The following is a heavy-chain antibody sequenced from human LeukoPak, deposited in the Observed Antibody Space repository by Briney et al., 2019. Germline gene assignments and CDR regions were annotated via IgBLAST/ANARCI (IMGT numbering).Heavy chain of an antibody. Sequence: PSETLSLTCTVSGGSISSYYWSWIRQPPGKGLEWIGYIYYSGSTNYNPSLKSRVTISVDTSKNQFSLKLSSVTAADTAVYYCAGRTYCDFWSGYYTDYYYYGMDVWGQGTTVTVSS. CDR2: IYYSGST. CDR3: AGRTYCDFWSGYYTDYYYYGMDV. J-gene: IGHJ6*02. D-gene: IGHD3-3*01. CDR1: GGSISSYY. V-gene: IGHV4-59*01.